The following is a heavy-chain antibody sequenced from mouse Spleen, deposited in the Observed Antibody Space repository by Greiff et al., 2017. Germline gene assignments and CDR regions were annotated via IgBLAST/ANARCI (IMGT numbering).Heavy chain of an antibody. CDR3: ARHKVRLYYAMDY. Sequence: EVMLVESGGGLVKPGGSLKLSCAASGFTFSSYAMSWVRQTPEKRLEWVATISSGGSYTYYPDSVKGRFTISRDNAKNTLYLQMSSLRSEDTAMYYCARHKVRLYYAMDYWGQGTSVTVSS. D-gene: IGHD2-14*01. V-gene: IGHV5-9-1*01. J-gene: IGHJ4*01. CDR1: GFTFSSYA. CDR2: ISSGGSYT.